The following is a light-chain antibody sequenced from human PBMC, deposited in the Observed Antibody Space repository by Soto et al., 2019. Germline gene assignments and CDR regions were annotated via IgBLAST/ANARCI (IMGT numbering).Light chain of an antibody. Sequence: QSVLTQPPSVSGAPGQRVTISCTGSTSNIGAGYDVHWYQQFPGTAPNLLIYANNNRLRAPDRFSGSKSGTSASLAITGLQAEDEADYYCQSYDNSLSGWVFGGGTQLTVL. V-gene: IGLV1-40*01. CDR3: QSYDNSLSGWV. CDR2: ANN. CDR1: TSNIGAGYD. J-gene: IGLJ2*01.